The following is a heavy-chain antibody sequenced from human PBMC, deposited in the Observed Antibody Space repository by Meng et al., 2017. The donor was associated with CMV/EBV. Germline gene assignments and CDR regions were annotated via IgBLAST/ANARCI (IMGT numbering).Heavy chain of an antibody. CDR1: GGTFSSHA. J-gene: IGHJ4*02. CDR3: ARDGKSIEGATHFDY. CDR2: IIPIFGTA. D-gene: IGHD1-26*01. Sequence: SGGTFSSHAISWVRQAPGQGLEWMGGIIPIFGTANYAQKFQGRVTITADESTSTAYMELSSLRSEDTAVYYCARDGKSIEGATHFDYWGQGTLVTVSS. V-gene: IGHV1-69*01.